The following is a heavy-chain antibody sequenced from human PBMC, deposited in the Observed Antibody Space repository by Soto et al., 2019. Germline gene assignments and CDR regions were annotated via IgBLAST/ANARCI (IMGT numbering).Heavy chain of an antibody. Sequence: QVQLVESGGGVVQPGRSLRLSCAASGFTFRSYAMHWVRQAPGKGLEWVAVISYDGSNKNYADSVKGRFTIFRDNSKNTLYLQMNSLRAEDTAVYYCARATHHDSSGYYSRGFDYWGQGTLVTVSS. CDR3: ARATHHDSSGYYSRGFDY. J-gene: IGHJ4*02. CDR1: GFTFRSYA. D-gene: IGHD3-22*01. CDR2: ISYDGSNK. V-gene: IGHV3-30-3*01.